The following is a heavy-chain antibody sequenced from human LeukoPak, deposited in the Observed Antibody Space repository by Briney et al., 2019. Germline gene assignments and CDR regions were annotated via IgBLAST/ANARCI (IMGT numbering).Heavy chain of an antibody. V-gene: IGHV4-34*01. J-gene: IGHJ4*02. CDR2: INHSGST. CDR3: ARDDTLYYFDY. CDR1: GGSFGGYY. Sequence: SETLSLTCAVYGGSFGGYYRSWIRQPPGKGLEWIGEINHSGSTNYNPSLKSRVTISVDTSKNQFSLKLSSVTAADTAVYYCARDDTLYYFDYWGQGTLVTVSS. D-gene: IGHD3-9*01.